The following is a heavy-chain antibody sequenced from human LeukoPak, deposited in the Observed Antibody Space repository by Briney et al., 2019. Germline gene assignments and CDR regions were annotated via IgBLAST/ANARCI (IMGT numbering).Heavy chain of an antibody. V-gene: IGHV1-69*01. Sequence: VKVSCKASGGTFISYAISWVRQPPARGREWMGGIIPIFGSANYARKFQGGLTITSDESTRTAYLELSSLRHEDTAVYYCAPYGSGSYGIWFDPWGEGTVVSVSS. CDR1: GGTFISYA. J-gene: IGHJ5*02. CDR2: IIPIFGSA. D-gene: IGHD3-10*01. CDR3: APYGSGSYGIWFDP.